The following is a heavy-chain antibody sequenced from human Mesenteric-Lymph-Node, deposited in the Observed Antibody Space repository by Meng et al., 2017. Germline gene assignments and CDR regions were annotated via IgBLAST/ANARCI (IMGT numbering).Heavy chain of an antibody. D-gene: IGHD6-6*01. CDR2: ISSSSSYI. V-gene: IGHV3-21*03. Sequence: GGSLRLSCAASGFTFSSYSMNWVRQAPGKGLEWVSSISSSSSYIYYADSVKGRFTISRDNAKNSLYLQMNSLKTEDTAVYYCTRVLRYSSSSAYYYAMDVWGQGTTVTVSS. CDR1: GFTFSSYS. CDR3: TRVLRYSSSSAYYYAMDV. J-gene: IGHJ6*02.